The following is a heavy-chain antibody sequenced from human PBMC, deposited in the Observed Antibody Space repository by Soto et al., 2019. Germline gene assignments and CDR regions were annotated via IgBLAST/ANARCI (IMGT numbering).Heavy chain of an antibody. CDR1: GFTFFNYA. J-gene: IGHJ2*01. CDR3: XXXXLGSTTRPEYWYFDL. D-gene: IGHD7-27*01. Sequence: EVQLLESGGGLVQPGGSLRLSCAGSGFTFFNYAMNWVRQAPGKGLEWVSSISGGGDATFFPDSVRGRFTFSRDNSXXTVXLXMXXXXXXXXXXXXXXXXXLGSTTRPEYWYFDLWGRGTLVTVSS. CDR2: ISGGGDAT. V-gene: IGHV3-23*01.